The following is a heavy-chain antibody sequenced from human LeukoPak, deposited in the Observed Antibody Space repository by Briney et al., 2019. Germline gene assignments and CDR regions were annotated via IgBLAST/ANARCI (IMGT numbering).Heavy chain of an antibody. D-gene: IGHD1-26*01. CDR3: TREVGNWFDP. Sequence: GGSLRLSCPASGFTFSSYWMSWVRQAPGKGLEWVANIKQDGSEKYYVDSVKGRFTISRDNAKNTLYLQMNSLRAEDTAVYYCTREVGNWFDPWGQGTLVTVSS. J-gene: IGHJ5*02. CDR2: IKQDGSEK. CDR1: GFTFSSYW. V-gene: IGHV3-7*01.